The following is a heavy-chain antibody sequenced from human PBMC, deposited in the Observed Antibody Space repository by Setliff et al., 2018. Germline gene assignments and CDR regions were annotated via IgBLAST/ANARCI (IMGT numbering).Heavy chain of an antibody. J-gene: IGHJ5*02. CDR3: VRAPPTVVIPPGRAFFDP. CDR2: IGIYNGDT. CDR1: GYSFTIYG. V-gene: IGHV1-18*01. Sequence: ASVKVSCKASGYSFTIYGFSWVRQAPGQGLEWMGWIGIYNGDTNYAQKLQGRVTMTTDTSTSTAYMELRSLRSDDTAVYYCVRAPPTVVIPPGRAFFDPWGQGTLVTVSS. D-gene: IGHD2-2*01.